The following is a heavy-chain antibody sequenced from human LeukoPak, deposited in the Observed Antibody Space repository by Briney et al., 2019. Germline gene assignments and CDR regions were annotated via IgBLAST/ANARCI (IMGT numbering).Heavy chain of an antibody. Sequence: ASVKVSCKASGYTFTSYAMNWVRQAPGQGLEWMGWINTNTGNPTYAQGFTGRFVFSLDTSVSTAYLQISSLKAEDTAVYYCARDLSYSSSWYYYYDSSGYYLDAFDIWGQGTMVTVSS. CDR3: ARDLSYSSSWYYYYDSSGYYLDAFDI. V-gene: IGHV7-4-1*02. J-gene: IGHJ3*02. CDR2: INTNTGNP. D-gene: IGHD3-22*01. CDR1: GYTFTSYA.